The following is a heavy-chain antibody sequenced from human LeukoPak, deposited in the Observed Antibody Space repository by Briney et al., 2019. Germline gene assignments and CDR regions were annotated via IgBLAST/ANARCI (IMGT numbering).Heavy chain of an antibody. CDR3: ASIHPQYYYYGMDV. Sequence: SETLSLTCTVSGGSISSYYWSWIRQPPGKGLEWIGYIYYSGSTNYNPSLKSRVTISVDTSKNQFSLKLSSVTAADTAVYYCASIHPQYYYYGMDVWGQGTTVTVSS. CDR1: GGSISSYY. J-gene: IGHJ6*02. V-gene: IGHV4-59*01. CDR2: IYYSGST.